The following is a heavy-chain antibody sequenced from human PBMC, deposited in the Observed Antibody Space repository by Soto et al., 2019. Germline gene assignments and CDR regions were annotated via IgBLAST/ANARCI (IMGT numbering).Heavy chain of an antibody. J-gene: IGHJ4*02. Sequence: SETLSLTCTVSGGSVTNSSYYWGWIRQSPGKGLGGIGSVYYRGRSYSKSSVKSRVTISVHTSKNRFSLSLNSVTASDTAVYFCVSQRTTVPTQAYFDYWGPG. V-gene: IGHV4-39*01. CDR1: GGSVTNSSYY. CDR3: VSQRTTVPTQAYFDY. D-gene: IGHD4-17*01. CDR2: VYYRGRS.